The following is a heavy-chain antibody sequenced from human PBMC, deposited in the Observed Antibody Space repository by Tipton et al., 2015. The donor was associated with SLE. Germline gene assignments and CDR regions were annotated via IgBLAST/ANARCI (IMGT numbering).Heavy chain of an antibody. CDR3: AKLWWLVRGAFDI. CDR2: ISGSGGST. V-gene: IGHV3-23*01. J-gene: IGHJ3*02. Sequence: SLRLSCAASGFTFSSYAMSWVRQAPGKGLEWVSTISGSGGSTYYADSVKGRFTISRDNSKNTLYLQMNSLRAEDTAVYYCAKLWWLVRGAFDIWGQGTMVTASS. D-gene: IGHD2-21*01. CDR1: GFTFSSYA.